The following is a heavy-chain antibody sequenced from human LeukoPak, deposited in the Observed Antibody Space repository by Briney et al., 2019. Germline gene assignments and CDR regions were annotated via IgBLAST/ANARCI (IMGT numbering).Heavy chain of an antibody. CDR2: INTDGSST. CDR3: ARVSTGYCSSTSCFYYYYMDV. Sequence: GGSLRLSCAASGFTFSSYWMHWVRQAPGKGLVWVSRINTDGSSTSYADSVKGRFTISRDNAKNTLYLQMNSLRAEDTAVYYCARVSTGYCSSTSCFYYYYMDVWGKGTTVTVSS. D-gene: IGHD2-2*01. J-gene: IGHJ6*03. V-gene: IGHV3-74*01. CDR1: GFTFSSYW.